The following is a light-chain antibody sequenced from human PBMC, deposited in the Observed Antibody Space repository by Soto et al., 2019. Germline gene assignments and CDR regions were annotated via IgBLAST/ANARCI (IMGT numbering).Light chain of an antibody. CDR1: QSINRD. V-gene: IGKV3D-15*01. Sequence: EMVMTQSPATLSVWPMESATRTFMASQSINRDLAWYVQKPGQAPRRVVYGASTRATGIPARFSGSGSGTEFTLTISNLQSEHFAVYFCQQYHHWPPITFGQGTRLEIK. CDR2: GAS. CDR3: QQYHHWPPIT. J-gene: IGKJ5*01.